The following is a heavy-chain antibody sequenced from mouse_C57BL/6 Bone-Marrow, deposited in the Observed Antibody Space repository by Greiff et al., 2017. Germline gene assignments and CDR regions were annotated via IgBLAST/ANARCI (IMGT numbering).Heavy chain of an antibody. CDR2: IDPENGDT. V-gene: IGHV14-4*01. CDR1: GFNIKDDY. J-gene: IGHJ2*01. Sequence: EVQLQQSGAELVRPGASVKLSCTASGFNIKDDYMHWVKQRPEQGLEWIGWIDPENGDTESASKFQGKAPITADTPSNTAYLQLSSLTSDDTAVYYCTTNGGYWGQGTTLTGSS. CDR3: TTNGGY.